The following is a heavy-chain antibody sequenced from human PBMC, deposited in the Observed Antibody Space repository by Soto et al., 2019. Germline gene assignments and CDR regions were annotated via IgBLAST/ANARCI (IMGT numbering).Heavy chain of an antibody. CDR2: VYTSAEGGAT. J-gene: IGHJ6*02. CDR3: TTGSVEGF. Sequence: EVQLVDSGGGLVKPGGSLRLSCAASGFSVTNAWMNWVRQAPGKGLEWVGRVYTSAEGGATNYAAPVKGRFTISRDDSKNTVYRQMNSLMTEDTAVYYCTTGSVEGFWGQGTTVTVSS. CDR1: GFSVTNAW. D-gene: IGHD2-15*01. V-gene: IGHV3-15*07.